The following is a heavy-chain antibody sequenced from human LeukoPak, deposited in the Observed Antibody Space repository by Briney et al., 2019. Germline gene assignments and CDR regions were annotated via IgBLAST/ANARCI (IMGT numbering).Heavy chain of an antibody. D-gene: IGHD4-17*01. J-gene: IGHJ3*02. CDR3: ARGDYGDYFDAFDI. CDR2: MNPNSGNT. Sequence: ASVKVSCKASGYTFTSYDINWVRQATGQGLEWMGWMNPNSGNTGYAQKSQGRVTMTRNTSISTAYMELSSLRSEDTAVYYCARGDYGDYFDAFDIWGQGTMVTVPS. CDR1: GYTFTSYD. V-gene: IGHV1-8*01.